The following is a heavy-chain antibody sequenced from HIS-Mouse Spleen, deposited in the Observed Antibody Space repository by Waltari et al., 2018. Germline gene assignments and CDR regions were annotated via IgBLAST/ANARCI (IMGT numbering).Heavy chain of an antibody. Sequence: QVQLVQSGAEVKKPGASVKVSCKASGYTFTGYYMHWVRQAPGQGLEGMGWINPNRRGTNYAQKFQGRVTMTRDTSISTAYMELSRLRSDDTAVYYCAREGCSGGSCPDAFDIWGQGTMVTVSS. J-gene: IGHJ3*02. CDR2: INPNRRGT. CDR3: AREGCSGGSCPDAFDI. V-gene: IGHV1-2*02. D-gene: IGHD2-15*01. CDR1: GYTFTGYY.